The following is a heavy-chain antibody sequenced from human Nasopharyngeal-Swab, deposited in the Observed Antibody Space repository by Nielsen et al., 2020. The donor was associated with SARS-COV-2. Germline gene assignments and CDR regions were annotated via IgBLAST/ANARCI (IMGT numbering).Heavy chain of an antibody. CDR2: IRSKVNSYAT. J-gene: IGHJ5*02. CDR3: VKDSTWFDP. CDR1: GFSFSVSS. Sequence: GGSLRLSCAASGFSFSVSSLNWVRQASGKGLEWVGRIRSKVNSYATTYGVSVKGRFTISRDDSKNTAYLQMNSLKTEDTAVYYCVKDSTWFDPWGQGTLVTVSS. V-gene: IGHV3-73*01.